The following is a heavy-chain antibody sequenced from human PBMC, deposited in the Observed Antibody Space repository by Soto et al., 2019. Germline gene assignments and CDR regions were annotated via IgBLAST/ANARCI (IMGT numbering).Heavy chain of an antibody. D-gene: IGHD1-7*01. CDR1: GGSITSSGHL. CDR2: MRYSGDT. J-gene: IGHJ4*02. CDR3: VCSLGTTTGIDY. Sequence: QLHLQQSGPGVVKPSETLSLSCTVSGGSITSSGHLWGWIRQTPGKGLEWIGNMRYSGDTHSDPSLQSRVTISVDTPKSQFSLTLSSVTAADTAIYYCVCSLGTTTGIDYWGQGIMVTVSS. V-gene: IGHV4-39*01.